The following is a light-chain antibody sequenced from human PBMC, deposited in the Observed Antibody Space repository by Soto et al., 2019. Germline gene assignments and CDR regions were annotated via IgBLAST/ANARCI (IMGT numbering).Light chain of an antibody. CDR3: SSYAGSSNV. J-gene: IGLJ1*01. CDR1: SSDVGGYNY. V-gene: IGLV2-8*01. CDR2: EVN. Sequence: QSVLTQLPSACGYRGRSVAISCTGTSSDVGGYNYVSWYQQHPGKAPNLMIYEVNKRTSGVPDRFSGSKSGNTASLTVSGLQPVEEADYYSSSYAGSSNVFGTGSKVTGL.